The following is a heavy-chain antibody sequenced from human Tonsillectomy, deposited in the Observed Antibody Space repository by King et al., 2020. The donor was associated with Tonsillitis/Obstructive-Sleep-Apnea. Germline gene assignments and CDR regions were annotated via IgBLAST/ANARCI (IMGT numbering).Heavy chain of an antibody. D-gene: IGHD4-23*01. CDR2: FYYSGSP. CDR3: ARAMPTVVTAFDY. J-gene: IGHJ4*02. V-gene: IGHV4-59*01. Sequence: VQLQESGPGLVKPSETLSLTCTVSGGSISSYYWSWIRQPPGRELEWIGYFYYSGSPNYNPPLTSRVTISVDTSKNQFSLKLSSVPAADTAVYYCARAMPTVVTAFDYWGQGTLVTVSS. CDR1: GGSISSYY.